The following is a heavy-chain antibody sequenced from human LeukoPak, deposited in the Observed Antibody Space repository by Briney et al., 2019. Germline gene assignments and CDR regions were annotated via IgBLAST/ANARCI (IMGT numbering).Heavy chain of an antibody. D-gene: IGHD3-16*02. CDR2: IYHSGST. Sequence: SETLSLTCTVSGGSISSYYWSWIRQPPGRGLEWIGYIYHSGSTYYNPSLKSRVTISVDRSKNQFSLKLSSVTAADTAVYYCARVGGGSYRPFDYWGQGTLVTVSS. J-gene: IGHJ4*02. CDR3: ARVGGGSYRPFDY. V-gene: IGHV4-59*12. CDR1: GGSISSYY.